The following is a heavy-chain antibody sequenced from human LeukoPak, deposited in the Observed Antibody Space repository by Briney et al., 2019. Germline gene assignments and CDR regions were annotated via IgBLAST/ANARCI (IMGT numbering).Heavy chain of an antibody. Sequence: PSETLSLTCAVYGGSFSGYYWSWIRQPPGKGLEWIGEINHSGSTNYNPSLKSRVTISVDTSKNQFSLKLSSVTAADTAVYYCARGFGYCSGGSCLSPNYYYYYMDVWGKGTTVTVSS. CDR2: INHSGST. CDR3: ARGFGYCSGGSCLSPNYYYYYMDV. CDR1: GGSFSGYY. V-gene: IGHV4-34*01. J-gene: IGHJ6*03. D-gene: IGHD2-15*01.